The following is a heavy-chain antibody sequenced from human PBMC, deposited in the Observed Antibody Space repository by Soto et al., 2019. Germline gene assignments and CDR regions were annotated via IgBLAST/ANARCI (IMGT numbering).Heavy chain of an antibody. D-gene: IGHD2-8*01. Sequence: QVQLVQSGAEVKKPGASVKVSCKASGYSFTRHGISWVRQAPGQGLEWMGWISGYNANTNYPENLQGRVTMTTDTATSTAYMEVRNLISDDTAVYYCARMVYVPYYYCCLDVWGQGTTVTVSS. CDR3: ARMVYVPYYYCCLDV. J-gene: IGHJ6*02. CDR2: ISGYNANT. V-gene: IGHV1-18*01. CDR1: GYSFTRHG.